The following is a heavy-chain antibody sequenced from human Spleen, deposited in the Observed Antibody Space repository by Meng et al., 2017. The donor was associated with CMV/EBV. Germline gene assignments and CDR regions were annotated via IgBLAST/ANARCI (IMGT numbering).Heavy chain of an antibody. D-gene: IGHD3-3*01. J-gene: IGHJ4*02. CDR1: GFMFDEYA. CDR2: ISWKSDSL. V-gene: IGHV3-9*01. CDR3: AKAGRDDFWSGFAYYFDY. Sequence: SLKISCAASGFMFDEYAMHWVRQAPGKGPEWVSGISWKSDSLGYAGSVKGRFTISRDNAKKSLYLQMNSLRTEDTAFYYCAKAGRDDFWSGFAYYFDYWGQGTLVTVSS.